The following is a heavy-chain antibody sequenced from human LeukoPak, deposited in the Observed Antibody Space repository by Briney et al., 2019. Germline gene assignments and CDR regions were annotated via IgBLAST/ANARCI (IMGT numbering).Heavy chain of an antibody. CDR1: GYTFTSYG. J-gene: IGHJ3*02. V-gene: IGHV1-18*01. Sequence: ASVKVSCTASGYTFTSYGISWVRQAPGQGLEWMGWISAYNGNTNYAQKLQGRLTMTTDTSTSTAYMELRSLRSDDTAVYYCARDPFSRLFSDAFDIWGQGTMVTVSS. CDR2: ISAYNGNT. D-gene: IGHD3-22*01. CDR3: ARDPFSRLFSDAFDI.